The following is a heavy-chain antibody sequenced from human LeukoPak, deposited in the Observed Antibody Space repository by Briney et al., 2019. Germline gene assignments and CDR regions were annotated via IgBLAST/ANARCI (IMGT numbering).Heavy chain of an antibody. Sequence: GGSLRLSCAASGFTFDDYAMHWVRQAPGKGLEWVSGISWSSGRIGYADAVKGRFTISRDNAKSSLYLEMNSLRAEDTALYYCVKDISSGLGYYLDYWGQGTLVTVYS. J-gene: IGHJ4*02. CDR2: ISWSSGRI. V-gene: IGHV3-9*01. CDR3: VKDISSGLGYYLDY. D-gene: IGHD6-25*01. CDR1: GFTFDDYA.